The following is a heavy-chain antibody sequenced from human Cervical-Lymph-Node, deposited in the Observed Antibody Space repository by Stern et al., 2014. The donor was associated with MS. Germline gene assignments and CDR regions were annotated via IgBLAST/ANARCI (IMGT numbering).Heavy chain of an antibody. D-gene: IGHD4-17*01. Sequence: QVQLVESGGGVVQPGRSLRLSCAASGFTFSSYGMHWVRQAPGKGLEWVAVIWYDGSNKYYADSVKGRFTISRDNSKNTLYMQMNSLRAEDTAVYYCARWDYGDYEYFQHWGQGTLVTVSS. CDR2: IWYDGSNK. CDR1: GFTFSSYG. CDR3: ARWDYGDYEYFQH. J-gene: IGHJ1*01. V-gene: IGHV3-33*01.